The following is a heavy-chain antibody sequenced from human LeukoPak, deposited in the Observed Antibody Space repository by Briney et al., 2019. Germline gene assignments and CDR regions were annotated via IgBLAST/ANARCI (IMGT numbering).Heavy chain of an antibody. CDR3: ARRLGITIFGVVIIRRNWFDP. CDR2: MNPNSGNT. J-gene: IGHJ5*02. V-gene: IGHV1-8*01. CDR1: GYTFTSYD. Sequence: ASVKVSCKAYGYTFTSYDINWVRQATGQGLEWMGWMNPNSGNTGYAQKFQGRVTMTRNTSISTAYMELSSLRSEDTAVYYCARRLGITIFGVVIIRRNWFDPWGQGTLVTVSS. D-gene: IGHD3-3*01.